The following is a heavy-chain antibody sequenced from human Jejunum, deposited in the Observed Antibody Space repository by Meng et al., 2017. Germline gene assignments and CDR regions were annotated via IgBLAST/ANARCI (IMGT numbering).Heavy chain of an antibody. CDR2: IKSKTDGGTT. V-gene: IGHV3-15*01. J-gene: IGHJ4*02. D-gene: IGHD1-26*01. CDR3: TSGVGASDHDY. CDR1: GFTFSNAW. Sequence: GESLKIPCAASGFTFSNAWMSWVRQAPGKGLEWVGRIKSKTDGGTTDYGAPVKGRFTMSRDDSKNTLYLQMNGLKTEDTAVYYCTSGVGASDHDYWGQGTLVTVSS.